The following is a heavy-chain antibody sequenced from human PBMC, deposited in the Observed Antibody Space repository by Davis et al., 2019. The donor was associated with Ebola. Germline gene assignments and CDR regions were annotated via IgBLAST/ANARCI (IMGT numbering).Heavy chain of an antibody. J-gene: IGHJ4*02. V-gene: IGHV3-7*01. CDR2: IKQDGSEK. CDR3: ARDFIGGFDY. Sequence: GESLKISCAASGFTFSSYGMHWVRQAPGKGLEWVANIKQDGSEKYYVDSVKGRFTISRDNAKNSLYLQMNSLRAEDTAVYYCARDFIGGFDYWGQGTLVTVSS. CDR1: GFTFSSYG.